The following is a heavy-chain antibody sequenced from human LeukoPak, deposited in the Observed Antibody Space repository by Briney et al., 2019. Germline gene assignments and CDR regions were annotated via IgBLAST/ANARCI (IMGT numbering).Heavy chain of an antibody. CDR3: AKEPLDS. CDR2: IRFDSSNK. CDR1: GFTFSAFG. J-gene: IGHJ4*02. Sequence: GGSLRLSCAASGFTFSAFGMHWVRQAPGKGLGWVAFIRFDSSNKYYSNSMKGRLTISRVNSKNTVYLQMDNLRPEDTSVYYCAKEPLDSWGRGTLVTVTS. V-gene: IGHV3-30*02.